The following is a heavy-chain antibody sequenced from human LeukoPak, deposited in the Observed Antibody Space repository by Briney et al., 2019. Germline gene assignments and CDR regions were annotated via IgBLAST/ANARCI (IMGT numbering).Heavy chain of an antibody. Sequence: ASVKVSCKVSGYTLTELSMHWVRQAPGKGLDWMGGFDPEDGETIYAQKFQGRVTMTEDTSTDTAYMELSSLRSEDTAVYYCATAPNSGSYPFDYWGQGTLVTVSS. V-gene: IGHV1-24*01. CDR3: ATAPNSGSYPFDY. J-gene: IGHJ4*02. CDR1: GYTLTELS. CDR2: FDPEDGET. D-gene: IGHD1-26*01.